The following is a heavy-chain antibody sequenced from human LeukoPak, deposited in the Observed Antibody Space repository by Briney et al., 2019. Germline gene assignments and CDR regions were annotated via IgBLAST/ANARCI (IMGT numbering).Heavy chain of an antibody. J-gene: IGHJ4*02. Sequence: GGSLRLSCAASGFTFSDYYMSWVRQAPGKGLEWVSVIYSGGSTYYADSVKGRFTISRHNSKNTLYLQMNSLRAEDTAVYYCARGGFDYWGQGTLVTVSS. CDR2: IYSGGST. D-gene: IGHD3-16*01. V-gene: IGHV3-53*04. CDR1: GFTFSDYY. CDR3: ARGGFDY.